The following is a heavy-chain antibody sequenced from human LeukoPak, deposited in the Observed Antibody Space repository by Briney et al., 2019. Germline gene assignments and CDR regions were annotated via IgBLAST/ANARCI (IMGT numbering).Heavy chain of an antibody. CDR1: GFTFSNVW. CDR3: VTRVKSTGDY. V-gene: IGHV3-15*01. CDR2: IKTKTEGGTT. J-gene: IGHJ4*02. Sequence: PGGSLRLSCEGSGFTFSNVWMNWVRQASGKGLEWISRIKTKTEGGTTEYAAPMKGRFTISRDDSKNTMYLQMNSLKTEDTALYYCVTRVKSTGDYWGQGTLVTVSS. D-gene: IGHD1-14*01.